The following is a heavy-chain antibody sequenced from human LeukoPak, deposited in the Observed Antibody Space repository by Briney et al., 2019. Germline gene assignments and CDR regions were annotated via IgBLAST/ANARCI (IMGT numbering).Heavy chain of an antibody. CDR3: ARKTPGTSVDV. CDR1: GDSISNSAYY. Sequence: SETLSLTCTVSGDSISNSAYYWVWIRQPPGKGLEWIGTITNTGNPYSNPSLKSRVTISIDTSKTQISLKLTSVTAADTAVFYCARKTPGTSVDVWGQGTPVTVSS. J-gene: IGHJ6*02. V-gene: IGHV4-39*01. CDR2: ITNTGNP. D-gene: IGHD3-10*01.